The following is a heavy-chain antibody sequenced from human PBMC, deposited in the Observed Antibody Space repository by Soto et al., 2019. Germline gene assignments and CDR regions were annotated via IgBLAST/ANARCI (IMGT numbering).Heavy chain of an antibody. D-gene: IGHD5-18*01. J-gene: IGHJ6*02. Sequence: SETLSLTCTVSGGSISSGGYYWSWIRQHPXKGLEWIGYIYYSGSTYYNPSLKSRVTISVDTSKNQFSLKLSPVTAADTAVYYCARAGLKGYSYGLSGYYYYGMDVWGQGTTVTVSS. CDR1: GGSISSGGYY. CDR2: IYYSGST. CDR3: ARAGLKGYSYGLSGYYYYGMDV. V-gene: IGHV4-31*03.